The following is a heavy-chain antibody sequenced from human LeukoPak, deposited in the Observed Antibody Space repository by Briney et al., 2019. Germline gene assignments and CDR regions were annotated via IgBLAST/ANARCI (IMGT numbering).Heavy chain of an antibody. CDR1: GYTFTGYF. Sequence: ASVKVSCKASGYTFTGYFMHWMRQAPGQGLEWMAWINPNSGATSYAPKFQGRVTLTRDTSITTAYMELSRLRSDDTAVCYCARDFGKYSGYDFDFWGQGTLVTVSS. V-gene: IGHV1-2*02. CDR3: ARDFGKYSGYDFDF. CDR2: INPNSGAT. J-gene: IGHJ4*02. D-gene: IGHD5-12*01.